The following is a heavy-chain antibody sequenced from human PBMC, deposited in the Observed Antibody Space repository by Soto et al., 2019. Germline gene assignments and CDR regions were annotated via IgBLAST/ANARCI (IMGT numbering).Heavy chain of an antibody. J-gene: IGHJ4*02. D-gene: IGHD5-18*01. V-gene: IGHV3-30-3*01. Sequence: GGSLRLSCAASGFTFSSYAMHWVRQAPGKGLEWVAVISYDGSNKYYADSVKGRFTISRDNSKNTLYLQMNSLRAEDTAVYYCARNDRKVQLWPPFDYWGQGTLVTVSS. CDR1: GFTFSSYA. CDR3: ARNDRKVQLWPPFDY. CDR2: ISYDGSNK.